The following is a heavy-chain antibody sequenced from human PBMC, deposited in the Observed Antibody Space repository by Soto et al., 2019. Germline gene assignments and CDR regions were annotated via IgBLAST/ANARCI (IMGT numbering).Heavy chain of an antibody. J-gene: IGHJ4*02. V-gene: IGHV3-23*01. CDR1: GVTFSSYA. CDR2: ISGSGGRT. Sequence: GGALRLSCAAAGVTFSSYAMTWVRQAAGKGREWVSDISGSGGRTYHADAVKGRFTSARDNSKNTLYLQMNSMRGEDTAGYYSPPVPEGSGTSPLTYYYFDLWGQRPLVTVSS. CDR3: PPVPEGSGTSPLTYYYFDL. D-gene: IGHD2-15*01.